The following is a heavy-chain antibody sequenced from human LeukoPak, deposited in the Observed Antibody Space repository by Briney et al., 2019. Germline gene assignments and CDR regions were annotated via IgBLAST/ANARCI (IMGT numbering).Heavy chain of an antibody. V-gene: IGHV3-74*01. Sequence: GGSLRLSCVASGFTFSNYWMHWVRQVPGKGLVWVSRINTDGSRTTYADSVKGRFTISRDNAKNTLYLQMNSLRAEDTAVYYCARILYCTSISCYSSWGQGTLVTVSS. D-gene: IGHD2-2*01. CDR1: GFTFSNYW. J-gene: IGHJ1*01. CDR2: INTDGSRT. CDR3: ARILYCTSISCYSS.